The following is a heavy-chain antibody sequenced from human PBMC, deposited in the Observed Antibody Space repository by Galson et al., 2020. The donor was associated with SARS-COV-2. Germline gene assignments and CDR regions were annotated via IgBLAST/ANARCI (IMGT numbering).Heavy chain of an antibody. V-gene: IGHV3-30*18. Sequence: GGSLRLSCAASGFTFSSYGMHWVRQAPGKGLEWVAVISYDGSNKYYADSVKGRFTISRDNSKNTLYLQMNSLRAEDTAVYYCAKERVVGATREDPFDYWGQGTLVTVSS. CDR3: AKERVVGATREDPFDY. D-gene: IGHD1-26*01. CDR1: GFTFSSYG. CDR2: ISYDGSNK. J-gene: IGHJ4*02.